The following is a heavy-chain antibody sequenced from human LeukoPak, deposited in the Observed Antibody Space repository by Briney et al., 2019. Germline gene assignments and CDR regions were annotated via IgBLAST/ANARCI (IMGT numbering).Heavy chain of an antibody. CDR3: ARQNKVSYYYGMDV. CDR2: ISYTGST. J-gene: IGHJ6*02. Sequence: PSETLSLTCTVSGGSISNNCWSWIRQPPGKGLEWVGYISYTGSTNYNPSLKGRVTISVDTSKNQFSLKLNSVTAADRAVYYCARQNKVSYYYGMDVWGQGTTVTVSS. V-gene: IGHV4-59*01. CDR1: GGSISNNC.